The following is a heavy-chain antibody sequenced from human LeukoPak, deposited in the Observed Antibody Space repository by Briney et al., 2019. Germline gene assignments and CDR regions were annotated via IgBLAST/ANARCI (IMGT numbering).Heavy chain of an antibody. D-gene: IGHD3-22*01. V-gene: IGHV4-38-2*01. CDR2: ISHSGSA. CDR3: ATNITMIVFDY. J-gene: IGHJ4*02. CDR1: GYSISSDYY. Sequence: SETLSLTCAVSGYSISSDYYWGWIRQPPGKGLEWIGSISHSGSAYHNPSLKSRVTISVDTSKNHFFLKLTSVTAADTAVYYCATNITMIVFDYWGQGTLVTVSS.